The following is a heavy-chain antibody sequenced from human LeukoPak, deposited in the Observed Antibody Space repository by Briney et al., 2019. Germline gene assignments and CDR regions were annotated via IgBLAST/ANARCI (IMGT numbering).Heavy chain of an antibody. D-gene: IGHD3-22*01. CDR3: ARVSSGFYYFDY. V-gene: IGHV1-46*01. CDR1: GYTFTSYY. J-gene: IGHJ4*02. CDR2: INPRSGGT. Sequence: ASVKVSCKASGYTFTSYYMHWVRQVPGQGLEWMGIINPRSGGTSYAQKFQGRVTMTRDTSTSTVYMELSSLRSEDTAVYYCARVSSGFYYFDYWGQGTLVTVSS.